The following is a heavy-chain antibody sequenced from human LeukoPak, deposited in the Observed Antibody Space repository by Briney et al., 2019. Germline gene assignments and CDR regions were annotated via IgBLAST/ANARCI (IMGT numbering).Heavy chain of an antibody. J-gene: IGHJ3*02. CDR1: GYSFTSYW. D-gene: IGHD3-16*02. CDR2: IYPGDSDT. V-gene: IGHV5-51*01. CDR3: ARGGVELSPPVDAFDI. Sequence: GESLKISCKGSGYSFTSYWNGWVRRMPGEGLEWVGIIYPGDSDTRYSPSFQGQVTISADKSISNAYLQWSSLEASDTAMYYCARGGVELSPPVDAFDIWCQGKMVTVSS.